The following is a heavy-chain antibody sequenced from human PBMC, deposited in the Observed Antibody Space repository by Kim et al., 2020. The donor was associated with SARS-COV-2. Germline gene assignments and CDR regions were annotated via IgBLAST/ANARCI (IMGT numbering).Heavy chain of an antibody. Sequence: QKCQGRVTMTRDTSTSTVYMELSSLRSEDTAVYYCARGASYGGNSGSIDYWGQGTLVTVSS. CDR3: ARGASYGGNSGSIDY. J-gene: IGHJ4*02. V-gene: IGHV1-46*01. D-gene: IGHD4-17*01.